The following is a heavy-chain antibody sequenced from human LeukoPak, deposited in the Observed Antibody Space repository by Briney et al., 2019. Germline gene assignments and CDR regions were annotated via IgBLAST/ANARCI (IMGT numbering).Heavy chain of an antibody. CDR2: ISAYNGNT. D-gene: IGHD4-11*01. V-gene: IGHV1-18*01. Sequence: GASVKVSCKASGYTFTNYGISWVRLAPGQGLEWMGWISAYNGNTNYAQKLQGRVTMTTDTSTSTAYMELRSLNSDDTAVYYCARALGDYLNPLLTWGQGILVTVSS. J-gene: IGHJ4*02. CDR1: GYTFTNYG. CDR3: ARALGDYLNPLLT.